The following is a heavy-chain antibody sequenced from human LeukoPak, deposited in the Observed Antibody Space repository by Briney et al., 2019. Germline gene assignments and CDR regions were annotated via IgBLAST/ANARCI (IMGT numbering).Heavy chain of an antibody. CDR1: GGSFSGYY. D-gene: IGHD4-17*01. J-gene: IGHJ4*02. V-gene: IGHV4-34*09. CDR2: INHSGST. CDR3: ARVRNDYGDYYFDY. Sequence: SETLSLTCAVYGGSFSGYYWSWIRQPPGKGLEWIGEINHSGSTYYNPSLKSRVTISVDTSKNQFSLKLSSVTAADTAVYYCARVRNDYGDYYFDYWGQGTLVTVSS.